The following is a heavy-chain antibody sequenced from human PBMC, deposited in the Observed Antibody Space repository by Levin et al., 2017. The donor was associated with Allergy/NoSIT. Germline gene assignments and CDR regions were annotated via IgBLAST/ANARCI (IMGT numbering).Heavy chain of an antibody. J-gene: IGHJ3*02. V-gene: IGHV1-2*02. CDR2: INPNSGGT. CDR1: GYTFTGYY. Sequence: ASVKVSCKASGYTFTGYYMHWVRQAPGQGLEWMGWINPNSGGTNYAQKFQGRVTMTRDTSISTAYMELSRLRSDDTAVYYCARDWGVYDILTGYYNVAAFDIWGQGTMVTVSS. D-gene: IGHD3-9*01. CDR3: ARDWGVYDILTGYYNVAAFDI.